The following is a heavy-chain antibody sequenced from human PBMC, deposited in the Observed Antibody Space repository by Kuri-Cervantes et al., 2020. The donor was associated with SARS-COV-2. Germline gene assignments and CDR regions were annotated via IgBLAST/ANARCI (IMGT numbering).Heavy chain of an antibody. D-gene: IGHD2-8*01. CDR3: ARERCMLYGYRCSYFDY. J-gene: IGHJ4*02. V-gene: IGHV1-69*13. CDR1: GDTFSSYA. CDR2: IIPIFGTA. Sequence: SVKVSCKASGDTFSSYAISWVRQAPGQGLEWMGGIIPIFGTANYAQKFQGRVTITADESTGTAYMELSSLRSEDTAVYYCARERCMLYGYRCSYFDYWGQGPLVPVSS.